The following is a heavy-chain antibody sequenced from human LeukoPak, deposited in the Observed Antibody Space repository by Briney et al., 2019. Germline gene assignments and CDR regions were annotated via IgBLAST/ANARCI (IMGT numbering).Heavy chain of an antibody. Sequence: PSETLSLTCTVSGGSISSGGYYWSWIRQHPGKGLEWIGYIYYSGSTYYNPSLKSRVTISVDTSKNQFSLKLSSVTAADTAVYYCARDLPYYDSSDDAFDIWGQGTMVTVSS. CDR3: ARDLPYYDSSDDAFDI. V-gene: IGHV4-31*03. J-gene: IGHJ3*02. CDR2: IYYSGST. CDR1: GGSISSGGYY. D-gene: IGHD3-22*01.